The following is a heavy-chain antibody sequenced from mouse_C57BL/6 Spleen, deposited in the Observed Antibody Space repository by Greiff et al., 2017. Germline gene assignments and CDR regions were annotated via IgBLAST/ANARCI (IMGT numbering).Heavy chain of an antibody. V-gene: IGHV1-7*01. Sequence: QVQLQQSGAELAKPGASVKLSCKASGYTFTSYWMHWVKQRPGQGLEWIGYINPSSGYTKYNQKFKDKATLTADKSSSTAHMKLSSLTYEDSAVYYCARDLRGLRQDWYFDVWGTGTTVTVSS. CDR1: GYTFTSYW. CDR2: INPSSGYT. D-gene: IGHD2-2*01. CDR3: ARDLRGLRQDWYFDV. J-gene: IGHJ1*03.